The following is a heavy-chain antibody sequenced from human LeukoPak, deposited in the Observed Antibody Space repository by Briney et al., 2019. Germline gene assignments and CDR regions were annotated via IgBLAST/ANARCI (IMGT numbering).Heavy chain of an antibody. V-gene: IGHV4-59*01. CDR1: GGSISSYY. D-gene: IGHD6-6*01. CDR3: AGVLARPGWFDP. J-gene: IGHJ5*02. CDR2: IYYSGST. Sequence: SETLSLTCTVSGGSISSYYWSWIRQPPGKGLEWIGYIYYSGSTNYNPSLKSRVTISVDTSKNQLSLKLSSVTAADTAVYYCAGVLARPGWFDPWGQGTLVTVSS.